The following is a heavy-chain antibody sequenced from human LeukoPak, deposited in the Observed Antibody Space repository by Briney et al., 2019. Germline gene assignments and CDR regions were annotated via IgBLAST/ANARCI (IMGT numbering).Heavy chain of an antibody. CDR3: AKDVSLAASDYYYGMDV. V-gene: IGHV3-53*01. Sequence: GGSLRLSCAASGFTVSSNYVSWVRQAPGKGLEWVSVIYSGGSTYYADSVKGRFTISRDNSKNTLYLQMNSLRAEDTAVYYCAKDVSLAASDYYYGMDVWGQGTTVTVSS. CDR2: IYSGGST. J-gene: IGHJ6*02. D-gene: IGHD6-25*01. CDR1: GFTVSSNY.